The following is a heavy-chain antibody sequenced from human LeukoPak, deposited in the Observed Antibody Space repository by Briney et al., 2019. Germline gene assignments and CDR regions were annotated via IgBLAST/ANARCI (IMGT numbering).Heavy chain of an antibody. D-gene: IGHD4-17*01. Sequence: PSETLSLTCTVSGGSISSYYWSWIRQPAGKGLEWIGRIYTSGSTNYNPSLKSRVTMSVDTSKNQFSLKLSSVTAADTAVYYCARDDYGDYVPETFNYYYYYMDVWGKGTTVTVSS. CDR2: IYTSGST. J-gene: IGHJ6*03. CDR3: ARDDYGDYVPETFNYYYYYMDV. V-gene: IGHV4-4*07. CDR1: GGSISSYY.